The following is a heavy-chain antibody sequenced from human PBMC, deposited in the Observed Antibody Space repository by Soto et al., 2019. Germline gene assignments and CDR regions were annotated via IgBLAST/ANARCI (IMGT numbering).Heavy chain of an antibody. CDR1: GGSISSSSYY. J-gene: IGHJ6*02. CDR3: ATTAAAGTTLYYYYYGMDV. Sequence: SETLSLTCTVSGGSISSSSYYWGWIRQPPGKGLEWIGSIYYSVSTYYNPSLKSRVTISVDTSKNQFSLKLISVTAADTAVYYCATTAAAGTTLYYYYYGMDVWGQGTTVT. CDR2: IYYSVST. V-gene: IGHV4-39*01. D-gene: IGHD6-13*01.